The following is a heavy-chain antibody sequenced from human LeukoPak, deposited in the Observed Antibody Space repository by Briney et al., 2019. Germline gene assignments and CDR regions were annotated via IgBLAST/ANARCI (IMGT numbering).Heavy chain of an antibody. CDR1: GYSFTGYY. V-gene: IGHV1-2*06. J-gene: IGHJ5*01. CDR2: IIPNSVDT. Sequence: ASVKVSCKTSGYSFTGYYIHWVRQAPGQGLEWMGRIIPNSVDTKYAQKFQGRVVMSTDTSITTAYMYLSGLTSDDTAVYYCARDPLRGPELRGLDSWGQGTLVTVSS. D-gene: IGHD1-14*01. CDR3: ARDPLRGPELRGLDS.